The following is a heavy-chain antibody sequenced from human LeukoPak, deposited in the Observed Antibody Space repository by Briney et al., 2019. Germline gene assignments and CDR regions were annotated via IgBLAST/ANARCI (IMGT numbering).Heavy chain of an antibody. CDR3: ARQEELKSYYYGMDV. CDR1: GYSFTIYW. Sequence: GESLKISCEGSGYSFTIYWIGWVRQMPGKGLEWMGIIYPGDSDTRYSPSFQGQVTISVDKSISTAHLQWSSLKASDTAMYYCARQEELKSYYYGMDVWGQGTTVTVSS. J-gene: IGHJ6*02. D-gene: IGHD1-7*01. CDR2: IYPGDSDT. V-gene: IGHV5-51*01.